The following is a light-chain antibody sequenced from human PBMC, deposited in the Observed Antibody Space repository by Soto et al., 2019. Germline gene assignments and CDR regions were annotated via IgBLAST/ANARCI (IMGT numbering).Light chain of an antibody. Sequence: QSALTQPASVSGSPGQSITISCTGTSSDIGYYNYVSWYHQHPGKAPKLMIYEVSNRPSGVSYRFSGSKSGNTASLAISGLQAEDEADYYCSSYTTSSTQVFGGGTKVTVL. CDR1: SSDIGYYNY. V-gene: IGLV2-14*01. J-gene: IGLJ3*02. CDR3: SSYTTSSTQV. CDR2: EVS.